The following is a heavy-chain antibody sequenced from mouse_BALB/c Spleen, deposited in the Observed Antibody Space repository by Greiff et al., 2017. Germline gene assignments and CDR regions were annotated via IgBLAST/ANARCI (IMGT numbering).Heavy chain of an antibody. V-gene: IGHV5-15*02. D-gene: IGHD2-3*01. CDR1: GFTFSDYG. J-gene: IGHJ4*01. Sequence: EVMLVESGGGLVQPGGSRKLSCAASGFTFSDYGMAWVRQAPGKGPEWVAFISNLAYSIYYADTVTGRFTISRENAKNTLYLEMSSLRSEDTAMYYCARDSPIYDGYPYAMDYWGQGTSVTVSS. CDR2: ISNLAYSI. CDR3: ARDSPIYDGYPYAMDY.